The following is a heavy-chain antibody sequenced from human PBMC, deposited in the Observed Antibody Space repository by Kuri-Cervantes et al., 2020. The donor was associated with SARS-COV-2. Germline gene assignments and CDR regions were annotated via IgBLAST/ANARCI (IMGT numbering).Heavy chain of an antibody. CDR3: ARGGYDSSGAVVY. J-gene: IGHJ4*02. CDR2: IYYSGST. V-gene: IGHV4-39*07. D-gene: IGHD3-22*01. Sequence: SETLSLTCTVSGGSISSSSYYWGWIRQPPGKGLEWIRSIYYSGSTYYNPSLKSRVTISVDTSKNQFSLKLSSVTAADTTVYYCARGGYDSSGAVVYWGQGTLVTVSS. CDR1: GGSISSSSYY.